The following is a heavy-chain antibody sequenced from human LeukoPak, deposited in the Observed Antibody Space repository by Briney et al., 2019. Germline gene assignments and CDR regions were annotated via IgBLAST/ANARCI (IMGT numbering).Heavy chain of an antibody. CDR3: ARDVVGSSNNGMDV. J-gene: IGHJ6*02. Sequence: PWGSLRLSCAASGFTFSSYAMHWVRQAPGKGLEWVAVISYDGSNKYYADSVKGRFTISRDNSKNTLYLQMNSLRAEDTAVYYCARDVVGSSNNGMDVWGQGTTVTVSS. CDR1: GFTFSSYA. V-gene: IGHV3-30-3*01. CDR2: ISYDGSNK. D-gene: IGHD6-13*01.